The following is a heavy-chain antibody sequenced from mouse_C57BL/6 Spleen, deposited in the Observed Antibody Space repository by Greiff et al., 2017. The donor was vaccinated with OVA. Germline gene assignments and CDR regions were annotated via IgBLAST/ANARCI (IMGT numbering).Heavy chain of an antibody. CDR2: ISDGGSYT. V-gene: IGHV5-4*01. J-gene: IGHJ2*01. CDR3: ARGFITTVVAGDYFDY. CDR1: GFTFSSYA. Sequence: EVQLVESGGGLVKPGGSLKLSCAASGFTFSSYAMSWVRQTPEKRLEWVATISDGGSYTYYPENVKGRFTISRDNAKNNLYLQMSHLKSEDTAMYYCARGFITTVVAGDYFDYWGQGTTLTVSS. D-gene: IGHD1-1*01.